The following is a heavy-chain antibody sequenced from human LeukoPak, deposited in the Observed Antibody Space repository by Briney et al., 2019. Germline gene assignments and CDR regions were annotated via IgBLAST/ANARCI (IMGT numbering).Heavy chain of an antibody. CDR1: GFTFSSSG. CDR2: ISGSDDTT. J-gene: IGHJ3*01. Sequence: GGSLRLSCAASGFTFSSSGMSWVRQALGKGLEWVSSISGSDDTTYYADSVKGRFTISRDNSKNTLYLQMNSLRAGDTAVYYCANNRYSSRWRGAFDVWGQGTMVTVSS. D-gene: IGHD6-13*01. CDR3: ANNRYSSRWRGAFDV. V-gene: IGHV3-23*01.